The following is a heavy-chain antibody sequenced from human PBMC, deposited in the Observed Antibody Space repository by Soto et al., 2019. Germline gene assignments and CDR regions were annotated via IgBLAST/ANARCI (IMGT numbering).Heavy chain of an antibody. CDR2: IYSGGGT. CDR3: ARVTTTLVDHFDY. Sequence: GGSLRLSCAASGFSVRGSYMYWVRQAPGKGLEWVSVIYSGGGTDYAASVKGRFTISSDNSKNMLYLQMNSLRAEDTAMYYCARVTTTLVDHFDYWGQGTPVTVSS. V-gene: IGHV3-53*01. J-gene: IGHJ4*02. CDR1: GFSVRGSY. D-gene: IGHD4-4*01.